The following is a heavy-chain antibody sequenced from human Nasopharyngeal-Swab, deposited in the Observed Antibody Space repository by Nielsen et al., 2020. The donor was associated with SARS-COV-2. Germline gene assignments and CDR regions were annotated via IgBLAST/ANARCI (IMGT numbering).Heavy chain of an antibody. Sequence: GESLKISCAASGFTFDDYAMHWVRQAPGKGLDWVSLISGDGGSTYYADSVKGRFTISRDNSKNSLYLQMNSLRTEDTALYYCAERGGELSSWGWFDPWGQGTLVTVSS. CDR1: GFTFDDYA. CDR3: AERGGELSSWGWFDP. J-gene: IGHJ5*02. V-gene: IGHV3-43*02. CDR2: ISGDGGST. D-gene: IGHD3-16*02.